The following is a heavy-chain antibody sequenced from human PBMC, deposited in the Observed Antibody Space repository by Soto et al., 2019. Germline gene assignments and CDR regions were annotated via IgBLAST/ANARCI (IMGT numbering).Heavy chain of an antibody. CDR1: GYTFTGYY. D-gene: IGHD5-18*01. CDR2: IKPNSGCT. CDR3: AREYSYGWGNYYFDY. Sequence: ASVKESCKASGYTFTGYYMHWVRQATGQGLEWMGWIKPNSGCTNYAQKFQGRVTMTRETSISSSYMELSRLISDDTAVYYCAREYSYGWGNYYFDYWGQGALVTVSS. V-gene: IGHV1-2*02. J-gene: IGHJ4*02.